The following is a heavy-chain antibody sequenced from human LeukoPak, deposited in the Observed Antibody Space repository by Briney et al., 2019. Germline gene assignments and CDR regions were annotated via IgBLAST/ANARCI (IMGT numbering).Heavy chain of an antibody. V-gene: IGHV4-34*01. CDR3: ATFRWGVGFEY. Sequence: SETLSLTCAVYGGSFSGYYWTFIRQPPGKGPEWIGEINHSGSTNYNPSLKSRVTISVDTSRNEFSLRLKYVTAADTAVYYCATFRWGVGFEYWGQGTLVTVSS. D-gene: IGHD3-16*01. CDR1: GGSFSGYY. J-gene: IGHJ4*02. CDR2: INHSGST.